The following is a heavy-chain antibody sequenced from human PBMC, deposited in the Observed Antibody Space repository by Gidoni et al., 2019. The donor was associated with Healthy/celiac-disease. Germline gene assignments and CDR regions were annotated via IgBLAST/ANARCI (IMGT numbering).Heavy chain of an antibody. V-gene: IGHV4-59*01. Sequence: QVQLQESGPGLVKPSETLSLTCPVPGGSISSYYWSWIRQPPGKGLEWTGYIYYSGNTNYNPALKSRVTISVVDTSKNQFSLRLSSVTAADTAVYFCARDFGVITSDAFDIWGQGTMVTVSS. J-gene: IGHJ3*02. CDR1: GGSISSYY. D-gene: IGHD3-3*01. CDR3: ARDFGVITSDAFDI. CDR2: IYYSGNT.